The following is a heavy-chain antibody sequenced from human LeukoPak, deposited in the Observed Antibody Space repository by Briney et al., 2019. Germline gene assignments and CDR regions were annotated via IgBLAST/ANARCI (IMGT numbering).Heavy chain of an antibody. D-gene: IGHD3-10*01. CDR1: GFSFTNAW. CDR3: TTDLGITMIRGVIVY. J-gene: IGHJ4*02. V-gene: IGHV3-15*01. CDR2: IKSKGDGETT. Sequence: PGGSLRLSCADSGFSFTNAWMSWVRQAPGKGLEWVGRIKSKGDGETTDYAAPVKGRFTMSRDDSKATLYLQMNSLKTEDTAVYYCTTDLGITMIRGVIVYWGWGALVTVSS.